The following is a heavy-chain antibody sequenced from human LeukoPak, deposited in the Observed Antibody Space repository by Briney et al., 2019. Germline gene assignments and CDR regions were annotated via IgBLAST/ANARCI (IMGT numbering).Heavy chain of an antibody. Sequence: GGSLRLSCAASGFTVSSNYLSWVRQAPGKGPEWVSVIYSGGATHYADSVKGRFTISRDNSKNTLYLQMNSLRAEDTAVYYSARGVPSPFPDPFDHWGQGTLVTVSS. CDR1: GFTVSSNY. V-gene: IGHV3-66*02. J-gene: IGHJ4*02. D-gene: IGHD2/OR15-2a*01. CDR3: ARGVPSPFPDPFDH. CDR2: IYSGGAT.